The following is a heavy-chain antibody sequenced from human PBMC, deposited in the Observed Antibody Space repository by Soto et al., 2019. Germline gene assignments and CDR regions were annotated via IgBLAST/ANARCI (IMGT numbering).Heavy chain of an antibody. D-gene: IGHD3-3*01. CDR3: AKLRYYDFWSGENWFDT. J-gene: IGHJ5*02. CDR1: GFTFGTFA. Sequence: VRSLRLSCAASGFTFGTFAMSWVRQAPGQGLAWVSFISGRGDRTSSADPVKGRFTISRDTSENMLYLQMNSLRHEDTAIYYCAKLRYYDFWSGENWFDTWGQGTLVTVSS. CDR2: ISGRGDRT. V-gene: IGHV3-23*01.